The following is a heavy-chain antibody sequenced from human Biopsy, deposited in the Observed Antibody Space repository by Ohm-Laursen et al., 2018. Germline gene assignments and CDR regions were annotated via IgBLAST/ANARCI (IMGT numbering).Heavy chain of an antibody. CDR3: TRAGGGKIYGL. J-gene: IGHJ4*02. CDR2: IHYSGNT. CDR1: GVSINTGGYY. Sequence: SETLSLTCTVSGVSINTGGYYWTWIRQHPRTGLEWIGYIHYSGNTLYNPSLKSRLTISVDTSRNQFSLKLTSVTAADTALYYCTRAGGGKIYGLWGQGTLVTVSS. D-gene: IGHD3-16*01. V-gene: IGHV4-31*03.